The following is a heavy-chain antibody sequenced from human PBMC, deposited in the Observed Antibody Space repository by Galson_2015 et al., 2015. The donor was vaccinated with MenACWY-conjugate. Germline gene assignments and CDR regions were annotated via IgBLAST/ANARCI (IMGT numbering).Heavy chain of an antibody. CDR2: IDNDGRTT. D-gene: IGHD3/OR15-3a*01. J-gene: IGHJ4*02. CDR3: AKDGLLGLVILGYVDN. V-gene: IGHV3-74*01. Sequence: SLRLSCAASGFTFSGSWMHWVRQAPGEGLVWVSRIDNDGRTTSYADSVKGRFTISRDNAKNTLYLQMNSLRAEDTAIYYCAKDGLLGLVILGYVDNWGQGTLVTVSS. CDR1: GFTFSGSW.